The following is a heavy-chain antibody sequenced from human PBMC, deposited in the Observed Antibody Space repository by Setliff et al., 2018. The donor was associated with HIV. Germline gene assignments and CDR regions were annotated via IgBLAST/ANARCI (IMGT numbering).Heavy chain of an antibody. CDR2: INPNSGGT. Sequence: ASVKVSCKASGYTFTDYYMHWVRQAPGPGLEWMGRINPNSGGTNYAQKFQGRVTMTGDTSTSTVYMDLSSLRSEDTAVYYCARDGGYSSPYYFHYWGQGTLVTVSS. CDR3: ARDGGYSSPYYFHY. CDR1: GYTFTDYY. D-gene: IGHD5-18*01. V-gene: IGHV1-2*06. J-gene: IGHJ4*02.